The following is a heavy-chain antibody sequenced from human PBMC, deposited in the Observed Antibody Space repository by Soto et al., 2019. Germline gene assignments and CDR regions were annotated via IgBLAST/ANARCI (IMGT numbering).Heavy chain of an antibody. CDR1: GGSISSHDW. Sequence: SETLSLTCAVSGGSISSHDWWTWGRQPAGKGLEWIGESHQSGNTNYNSSLESRVTISVDKSKNQFSLKLSSVTVADTAVYYYEHRDSRRLDWGKRTLVIVS. CDR3: EHRDSRRLD. V-gene: IGHV4-4*02. D-gene: IGHD6-13*01. J-gene: IGHJ4*02. CDR2: SHQSGNT.